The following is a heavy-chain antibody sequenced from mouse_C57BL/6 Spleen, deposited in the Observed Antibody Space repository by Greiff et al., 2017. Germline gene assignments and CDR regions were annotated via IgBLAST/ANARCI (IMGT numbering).Heavy chain of an antibody. Sequence: QVQLQQPGAELVMPGASVKLSCKASGYTFTSYWMHWVKQWPGQGLEWIGEIDPSDSYTNYNQKFKGKSTLTVDKSSSTAYMQLSSLTSEDSAVYYCARGITTVVGESWFAYWGQGTLVTVSA. CDR1: GYTFTSYW. V-gene: IGHV1-69*01. J-gene: IGHJ3*01. CDR2: IDPSDSYT. CDR3: ARGITTVVGESWFAY. D-gene: IGHD1-1*01.